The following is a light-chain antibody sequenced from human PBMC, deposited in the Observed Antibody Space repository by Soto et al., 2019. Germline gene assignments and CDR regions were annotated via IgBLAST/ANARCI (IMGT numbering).Light chain of an antibody. V-gene: IGKV3-20*01. CDR2: GAS. Sequence: EIVLTQSPGTLSLSPGERATLSCRASQSVSSSYLAWYQQKPGQAPRLLIYGASSRATGIPDRFSGSGSGTDFPLTISRLEPEDFAVYYCQQYGSSPNTFGQGTKLDIK. CDR1: QSVSSSY. J-gene: IGKJ2*01. CDR3: QQYGSSPNT.